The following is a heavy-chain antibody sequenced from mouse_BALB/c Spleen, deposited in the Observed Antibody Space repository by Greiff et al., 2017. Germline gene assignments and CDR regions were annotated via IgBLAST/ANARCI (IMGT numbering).Heavy chain of an antibody. J-gene: IGHJ3*01. CDR3: AGGGFAY. CDR2: IYPGSGNT. CDR1: GYTFTDYY. V-gene: IGHV1-77*01. Sequence: VQGVESGAELARPGASVKLSCKASGYTFTDYYINWVKQRTGQGLEWIGEIYPGSGNTYYNEKFKGKATLTADKSSSTAYMQLSSLTSEDSAVYFCAGGGFAYWGQGTLVTVSA.